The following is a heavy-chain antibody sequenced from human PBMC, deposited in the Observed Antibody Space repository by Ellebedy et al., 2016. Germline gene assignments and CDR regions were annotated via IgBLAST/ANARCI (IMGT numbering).Heavy chain of an antibody. CDR3: ARDLYSRPYYYYGMDV. Sequence: GESLKISCAASGFTFSSYSMNWVRQAPGKGLEWVSYISSSGSTIYYADSVKGRFTISRDNAKNSLYLQMNSLRAEDTAVYYCARDLYSRPYYYYGMDVWGQGTTVTVSS. J-gene: IGHJ6*02. V-gene: IGHV3-48*04. CDR1: GFTFSSYS. D-gene: IGHD6-13*01. CDR2: ISSSGSTI.